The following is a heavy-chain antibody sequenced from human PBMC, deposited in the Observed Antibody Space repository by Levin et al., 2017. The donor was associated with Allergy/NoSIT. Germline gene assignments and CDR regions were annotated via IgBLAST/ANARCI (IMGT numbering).Heavy chain of an antibody. J-gene: IGHJ4*02. V-gene: IGHV4-34*01. CDR2: INHSGST. Sequence: SCAVYGGSFSGYYWSWIRQPPGKGLEWIGEINHSGSTNYNPSLKSRVTISVDTSKNQFSLKLSSVTAADTAVYYCARGSATLYYFDYWGQGTLVTVSS. CDR1: GGSFSGYY. D-gene: IGHD1-26*01. CDR3: ARGSATLYYFDY.